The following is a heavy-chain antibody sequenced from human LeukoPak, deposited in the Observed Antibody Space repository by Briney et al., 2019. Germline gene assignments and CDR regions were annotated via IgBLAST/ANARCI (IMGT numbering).Heavy chain of an antibody. J-gene: IGHJ4*02. V-gene: IGHV3-23*01. D-gene: IGHD3-3*01. CDR1: GFTFSSEA. Sequence: GGSLRLSCAASGFTFSSEAMRWARQAPGKGLEWDSAISGSSGSTYDADTVKGRFTISRDNSKNTLYLQMNSLRAEDTAVYYCAKERFGNAEETQFDDWGQGTLVTVSS. CDR3: AKERFGNAEETQFDD. CDR2: ISGSSGST.